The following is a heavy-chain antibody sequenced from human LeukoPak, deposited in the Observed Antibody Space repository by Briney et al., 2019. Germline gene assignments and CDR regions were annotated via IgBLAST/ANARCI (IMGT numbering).Heavy chain of an antibody. V-gene: IGHV3-7*01. Sequence: PGGSLRLSCAASGFSFSSYWRSWVRQTPGKGLEWVANIKEDGSEKYYVDSVKGRFTISRDNAKNSLYLQMNSLRAEDTAVYYCTSHTYYYDSSGYLFDYWGQGTLVTVSS. CDR3: TSHTYYYDSSGYLFDY. CDR1: GFSFSSYW. CDR2: IKEDGSEK. D-gene: IGHD3-22*01. J-gene: IGHJ4*02.